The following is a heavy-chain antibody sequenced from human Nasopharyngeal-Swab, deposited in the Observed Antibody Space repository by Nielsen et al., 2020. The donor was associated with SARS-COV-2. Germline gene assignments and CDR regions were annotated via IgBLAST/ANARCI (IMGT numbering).Heavy chain of an antibody. Sequence: GGSLRLSCAASGFTFSDYYMSWIRQAPGKGLEWVSYISSSGSTIYYADSVKGRFTISRDNAKNSLYLQMNSLRAEDTAVYYCAGVHCSSTSCYFYYYYMDVWGKGTTVTVSS. D-gene: IGHD2-2*01. CDR1: GFTFSDYY. J-gene: IGHJ6*03. CDR3: AGVHCSSTSCYFYYYYMDV. V-gene: IGHV3-11*04. CDR2: ISSSGSTI.